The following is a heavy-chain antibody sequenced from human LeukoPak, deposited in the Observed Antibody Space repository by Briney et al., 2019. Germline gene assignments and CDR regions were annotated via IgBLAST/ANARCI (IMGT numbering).Heavy chain of an antibody. Sequence: PGGSLRLSCAASGFTFSSYVISWVRQAPGKGLEWVSAISGSGGSTYYADSVKGRFIISRDNSKNTLYLQMNSLRAEDTAVYYCAIPPYGGPIGGIFDYWGQGTLVTVSS. CDR1: GFTFSSYV. CDR3: AIPPYGGPIGGIFDY. V-gene: IGHV3-23*01. D-gene: IGHD4-23*01. J-gene: IGHJ4*02. CDR2: ISGSGGST.